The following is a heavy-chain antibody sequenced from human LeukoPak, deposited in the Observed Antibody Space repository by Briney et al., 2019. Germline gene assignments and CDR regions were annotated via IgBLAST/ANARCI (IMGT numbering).Heavy chain of an antibody. CDR3: ARDGPIRGFPFQY. D-gene: IGHD3-10*01. J-gene: IGHJ1*01. Sequence: GGSLRLSCAASGFTVSSNYMSWVRQAPGKGLEWVSVIYSGGSTYYADSVKGRFTISRDNSKNTLYLQMNSLRAEDTAVYYCARDGPIRGFPFQYWGQGTLVTVSS. V-gene: IGHV3-53*01. CDR2: IYSGGST. CDR1: GFTVSSNY.